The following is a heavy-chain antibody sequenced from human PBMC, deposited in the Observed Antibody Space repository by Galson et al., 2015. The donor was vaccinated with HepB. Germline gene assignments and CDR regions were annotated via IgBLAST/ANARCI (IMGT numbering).Heavy chain of an antibody. V-gene: IGHV3-30*04. CDR3: ARVGGSRIAIARPVVDY. J-gene: IGHJ4*02. CDR1: GFTFSSYA. D-gene: IGHD6-6*01. Sequence: SLRLSCAASGFTFSSYAMHWVRQAPGKGLEWVAVISYDGSNKYYADSVKGRFTISRDNSKNTLYLQMNSLRAEDTAVYYCARVGGSRIAIARPVVDYWGQGTLVTVSS. CDR2: ISYDGSNK.